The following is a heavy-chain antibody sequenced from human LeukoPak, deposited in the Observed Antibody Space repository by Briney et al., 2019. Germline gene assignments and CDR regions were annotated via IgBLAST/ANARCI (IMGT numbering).Heavy chain of an antibody. V-gene: IGHV3-23*01. CDR1: GFTFNYAW. Sequence: GGSLRLSCAASGFTFNYAWMSWVRQVPGKGLEWVSAISNNGGYTYYADSVQGRFTISRDNSKSTLCLQMNSLRAEDTAVYYCAKQLGYCSDSSCYFPYWGQGTLVTVSS. D-gene: IGHD2-15*01. CDR3: AKQLGYCSDSSCYFPY. CDR2: ISNNGGYT. J-gene: IGHJ4*02.